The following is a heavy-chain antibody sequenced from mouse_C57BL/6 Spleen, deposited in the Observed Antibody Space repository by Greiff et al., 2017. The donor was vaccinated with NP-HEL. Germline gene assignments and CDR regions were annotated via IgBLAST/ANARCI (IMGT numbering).Heavy chain of an antibody. CDR2: ISYDGSN. CDR1: GYSITSGYY. Sequence: EVQRVESGPGLVKPSQSLSLTCSVTGYSITSGYYWNWIRQFPGNKLEWMGYISYDGSNNYNPSLKNRISITRDTSKNQFFLKLNSVTTEDTATYYCARGVIYYDYNYYAMDYWGQGTSVTVSS. V-gene: IGHV3-6*01. CDR3: ARGVIYYDYNYYAMDY. D-gene: IGHD2-4*01. J-gene: IGHJ4*01.